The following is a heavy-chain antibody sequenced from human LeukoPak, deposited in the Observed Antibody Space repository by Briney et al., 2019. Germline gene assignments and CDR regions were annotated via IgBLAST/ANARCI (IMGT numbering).Heavy chain of an antibody. V-gene: IGHV1-2*06. J-gene: IGHJ3*02. CDR2: INPNSGGT. CDR3: ARDLEGIAAPRSPKNAFDI. Sequence: ASVKVSCKASGYTFTGYYMHWVRQAPGQGLEWMGRINPNSGGTNYAQKFQGRVTMTRDTSISTAYMELSRLRSDDTAVYYCARDLEGIAAPRSPKNAFDIWGQGTMVTVSS. D-gene: IGHD6-13*01. CDR1: GYTFTGYY.